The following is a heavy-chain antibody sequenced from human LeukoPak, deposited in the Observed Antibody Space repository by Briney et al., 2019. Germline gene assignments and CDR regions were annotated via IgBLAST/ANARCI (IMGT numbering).Heavy chain of an antibody. Sequence: SETLSLTCTVSGASITNNASYWGWIRQPPGKGLEWIGSMYYSGTSYYNPSLKSRVSISRDTSKNQFSLKLSSVTAADTAVYYCASATTVTLYYYYYMDVWGKGTTVTVSS. CDR2: MYYSGTS. CDR1: GASITNNASY. J-gene: IGHJ6*03. D-gene: IGHD4-17*01. CDR3: ASATTVTLYYYYYMDV. V-gene: IGHV4-39*01.